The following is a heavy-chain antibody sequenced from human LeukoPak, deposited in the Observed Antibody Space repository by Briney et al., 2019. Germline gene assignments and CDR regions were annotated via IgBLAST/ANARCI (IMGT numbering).Heavy chain of an antibody. CDR3: ARGWGIQLWFEY. CDR2: IYSGGST. Sequence: GGSLRLSCAASGLTVSSNYMSWVRQAPGKGLEWVSVIYSGGSTYYADSVKGRFTISRDNSKNTLYLQMNSLRAEDTAVYYCARGWGIQLWFEYWGQGTLVTVSS. CDR1: GLTVSSNY. V-gene: IGHV3-66*01. J-gene: IGHJ4*02. D-gene: IGHD5-18*01.